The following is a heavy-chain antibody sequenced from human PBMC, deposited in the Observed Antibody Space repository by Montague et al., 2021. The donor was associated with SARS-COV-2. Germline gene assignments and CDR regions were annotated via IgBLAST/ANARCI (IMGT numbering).Heavy chain of an antibody. D-gene: IGHD3-10*01. CDR2: IYYSGGI. V-gene: IGHV4-59*11. CDR1: GGSMSDHY. J-gene: IGHJ5*02. Sequence: SETLSLTCTVSGGSMSDHYWAWIRQPPGKGLEWLAYIYYSGGINSNASLKSRVTMSVDTSKNQFSLKLTSVTAADTAAYYCARAVSVRRAVNWFDPWGQGTLVTVSP. CDR3: ARAVSVRRAVNWFDP.